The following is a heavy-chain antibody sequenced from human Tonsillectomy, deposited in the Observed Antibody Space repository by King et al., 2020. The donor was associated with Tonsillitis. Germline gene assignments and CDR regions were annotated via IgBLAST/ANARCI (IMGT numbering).Heavy chain of an antibody. CDR3: TTVPQWELLAFDY. CDR1: GFTFSNAW. D-gene: IGHD1-26*01. Sequence: VQLVESGGGLVKPGGSLRLSCAASGFTFSNAWMSWVRQAPGKGLEWVGRIKSKTDGGTTDYAAPVKGRFTISRDDSKNTLYLQMNSLKTEDTAVYYCTTVPQWELLAFDYWGQGTLVTVSS. CDR2: IKSKTDGGTT. J-gene: IGHJ4*02. V-gene: IGHV3-15*01.